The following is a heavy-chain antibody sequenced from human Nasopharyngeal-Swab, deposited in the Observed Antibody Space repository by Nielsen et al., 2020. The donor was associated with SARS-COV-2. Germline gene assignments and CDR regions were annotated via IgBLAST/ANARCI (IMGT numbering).Heavy chain of an antibody. CDR1: GFPFSSYW. D-gene: IGHD1-26*01. CDR3: ARVDSASHRQIRYYNYYYMDV. V-gene: IGHV3-74*01. CDR2: IHIDGSST. J-gene: IGHJ6*03. Sequence: GGSLILFCTASGFPFSSYWLHWVRHAPGKGLVWVSRIHIDGSSTSYGDSVKGRFTISRDDAKNTLYLQMNSLRTEDTAVYYCARVDSASHRQIRYYNYYYMDVWGKGTTVTVSS.